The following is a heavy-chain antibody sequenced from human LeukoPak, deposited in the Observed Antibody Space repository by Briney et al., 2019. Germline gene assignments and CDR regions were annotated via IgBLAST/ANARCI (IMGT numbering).Heavy chain of an antibody. V-gene: IGHV4-39*07. J-gene: IGHJ4*02. CDR3: ARGRYFDY. CDR1: GGSISSSTYY. CDR2: IFYSGRT. Sequence: SETLSLTCTVSGGSISSSTYYWGWIRQPPGKGLEWIGSIFYSGRTYYNPSLKSRVTMSVDTSKNQFSLRLSSVNAADSAVYYCARGRYFDYWGQGTLVTVSS.